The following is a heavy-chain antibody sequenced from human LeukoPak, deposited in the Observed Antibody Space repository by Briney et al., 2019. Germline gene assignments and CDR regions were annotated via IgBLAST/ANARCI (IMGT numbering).Heavy chain of an antibody. J-gene: IGHJ6*03. CDR1: GFTVSSNY. Sequence: GGSLRLSCAASGFTVSSNYMSWVRQAPGKGLEWVSVIYSGGSTYYADSVKGRFTISRDNSKNTLYLQMNSLRAEDTAVYYCARVREPNYYYYMDVWGKGTTVTVSS. D-gene: IGHD1-14*01. V-gene: IGHV3-66*02. CDR2: IYSGGST. CDR3: ARVREPNYYYYMDV.